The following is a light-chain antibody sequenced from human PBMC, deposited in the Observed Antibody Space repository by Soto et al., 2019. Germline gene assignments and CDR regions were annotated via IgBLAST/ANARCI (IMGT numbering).Light chain of an antibody. CDR2: SAS. V-gene: IGKV1-39*01. Sequence: IQMTQSPSSLSASVGDRVTITCRASQKISTYLNWYQQKPGKAPKLLIYSASSLQSGVPSRFSGSGSGTDFTLTISSLQPEDFATYYCQQSYSTPWAFGQGTKVDIK. CDR1: QKISTY. CDR3: QQSYSTPWA. J-gene: IGKJ1*01.